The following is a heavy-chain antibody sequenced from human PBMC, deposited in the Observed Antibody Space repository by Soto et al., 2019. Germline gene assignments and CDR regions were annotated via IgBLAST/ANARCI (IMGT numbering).Heavy chain of an antibody. CDR3: TRDPATYSSGYDY. V-gene: IGHV1-3*01. J-gene: IGHJ4*02. D-gene: IGHD6-19*01. Sequence: QVQLVQSGAEVKKPGASVKGSCKASGYTFTSYAIHWVRQAPGQRLEWMGWINAGNGDTKYSQKLQGRATITRDTSGTTAYVELSSLTSEDTAVYYCTRDPATYSSGYDYWGQGTPVIVSS. CDR1: GYTFTSYA. CDR2: INAGNGDT.